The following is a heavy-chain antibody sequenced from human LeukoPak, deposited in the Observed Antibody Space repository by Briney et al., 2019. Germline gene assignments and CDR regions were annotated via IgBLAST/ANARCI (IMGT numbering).Heavy chain of an antibody. CDR2: INSDGINT. CDR3: ARDLGQYYDTSDNWFDP. CDR1: GFTFSNYW. J-gene: IGHJ5*02. D-gene: IGHD3-22*01. V-gene: IGHV3-74*01. Sequence: AGGSLRLSRAASGFTFSNYWMHWVRQAPGKGLVWVSRINSDGINTSYADSVKGRFTISRDNAKNTLNLQMNSLRAEDTAVYYCARDLGQYYDTSDNWFDPWGQGTLVTVSS.